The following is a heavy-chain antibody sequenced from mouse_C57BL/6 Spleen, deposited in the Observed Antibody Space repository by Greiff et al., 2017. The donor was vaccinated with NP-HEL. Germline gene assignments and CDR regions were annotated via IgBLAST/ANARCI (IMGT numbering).Heavy chain of an antibody. V-gene: IGHV1-82*01. CDR1: GYAFSSSW. CDR2: IYPGDGDT. CDR3: ARSYRLYAMDY. J-gene: IGHJ4*01. D-gene: IGHD2-14*01. Sequence: QVQLQQSGPELVKPGASVKISCKASGYAFSSSWMNWVKQRPGKGLEWIGWIYPGDGDTNYNGKFKGKATMTADKSSSTDYMQLSSLTSEDSSLDLCARSYRLYAMDYWGQGTSGTVSS.